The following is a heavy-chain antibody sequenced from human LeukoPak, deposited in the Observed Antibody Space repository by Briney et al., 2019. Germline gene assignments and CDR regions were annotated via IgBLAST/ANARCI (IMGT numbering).Heavy chain of an antibody. V-gene: IGHV3-7*01. CDR3: ARAPTYDYIWGSYRIDVVEPGEFDY. Sequence: GGSLRLSCAASGFTFSSYWMSWVRQAPGKGLEWVANIKQNGSEKYYVDSVKGRFTISRDNAKNSLYLQMNSLRAEDTAVYYCARAPTYDYIWGSYRIDVVEPGEFDYLGQGTLVTVSS. CDR1: GFTFSSYW. J-gene: IGHJ4*02. CDR2: IKQNGSEK. D-gene: IGHD3-16*02.